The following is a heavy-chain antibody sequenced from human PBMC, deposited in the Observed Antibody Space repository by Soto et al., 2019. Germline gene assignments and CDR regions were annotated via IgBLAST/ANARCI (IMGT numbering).Heavy chain of an antibody. CDR3: ARDPYNWNYGQLFDY. J-gene: IGHJ4*02. D-gene: IGHD1-7*01. CDR2: IYYRSKWYN. CDR1: EDSVSSNSAA. Sequence: PSQTLSLTCAISEDSVSSNSAAWNWIRQSPSRGLEWLGRIYYRSKWYNDYAVSVKSRITINPDTSKNQFSLQLNSVTPEDTAVYYCARDPYNWNYGQLFDYWGQGTLVTVSS. V-gene: IGHV6-1*01.